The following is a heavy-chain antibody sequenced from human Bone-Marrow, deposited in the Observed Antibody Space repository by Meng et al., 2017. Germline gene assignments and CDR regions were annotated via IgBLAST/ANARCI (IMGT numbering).Heavy chain of an antibody. Sequence: QGQLVAFGGEVKKPGASVKVSCKASGYTFPDYWVHWVRRAPGQGLEWMGRINPKSGDTHYAQRFQGRVTMTGETSISTAYMELSGLRSDDTAMYYCARDEDISAAGKLFGDYWGQGTLVTVSS. D-gene: IGHD6-13*01. CDR1: GYTFPDYW. CDR3: ARDEDISAAGKLFGDY. CDR2: INPKSGDT. J-gene: IGHJ4*02. V-gene: IGHV1-2*06.